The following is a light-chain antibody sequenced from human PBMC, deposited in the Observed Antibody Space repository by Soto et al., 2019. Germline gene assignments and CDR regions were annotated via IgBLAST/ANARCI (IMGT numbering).Light chain of an antibody. CDR2: EVT. Sequence: QSALTQVASVSGSPGQSITVSCFGTRSDIGSYNDVSWYQQYPGKAPKLMIFEVTKRPSGVSNRFSGSKSGSMASLTISGLQAEDEADYYCCSYAGSGTWMFGGGTKLTVL. CDR3: CSYAGSGTWM. V-gene: IGLV2-23*02. J-gene: IGLJ3*02. CDR1: RSDIGSYND.